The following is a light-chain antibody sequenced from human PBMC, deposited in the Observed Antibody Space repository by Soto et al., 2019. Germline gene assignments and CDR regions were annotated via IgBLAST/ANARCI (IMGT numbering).Light chain of an antibody. CDR2: TNN. Sequence: QPVLTQPPSASGTPGQRVTISCSGSSSNIGSNTVNWYQQVPGTAPRLLIYTNNQRPSGVPDRFSGSKSGTSASLAISRLQSEDEADYYCAAWDDSLNGHVVFGGGTKLTVL. CDR1: SSNIGSNT. J-gene: IGLJ2*01. V-gene: IGLV1-44*01. CDR3: AAWDDSLNGHVV.